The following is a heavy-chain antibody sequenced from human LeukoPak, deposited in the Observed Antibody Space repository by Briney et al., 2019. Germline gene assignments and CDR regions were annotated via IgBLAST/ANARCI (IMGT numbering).Heavy chain of an antibody. D-gene: IGHD5-12*01. CDR3: ARAYSGYENYYYYYYMDV. CDR2: INWNGGNT. J-gene: IGHJ6*03. CDR1: GFTFDDYG. V-gene: IGHV3-20*04. Sequence: PGGSLRLSCAASGFTFDDYGMSWVRQAPGKGLEWVSGINWNGGNTGYADSVKGRFTLSRDNAKNSLYLQMNSLRAEDTALYYCARAYSGYENYYYYYYMDVWAKGPRSPSP.